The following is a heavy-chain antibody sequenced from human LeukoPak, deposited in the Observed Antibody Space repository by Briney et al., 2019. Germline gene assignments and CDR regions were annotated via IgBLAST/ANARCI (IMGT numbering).Heavy chain of an antibody. CDR3: ARSHRSGAVAQFDY. V-gene: IGHV4-59*01. CDR2: IYYSGST. CDR1: GGSISSYY. Sequence: KASENLSLTCTVSGGSISSYYWSWLRQPPGQGLEWIGYIYYSGSTNYNPSLKSRVTISVDTSKNQFSLKLSSVTAADTAVYYCARSHRSGAVAQFDYWGQGTLVTVSS. J-gene: IGHJ4*02. D-gene: IGHD6-19*01.